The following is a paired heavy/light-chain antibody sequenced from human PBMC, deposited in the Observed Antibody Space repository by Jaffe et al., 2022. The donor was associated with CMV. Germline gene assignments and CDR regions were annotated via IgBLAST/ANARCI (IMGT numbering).Light chain of an antibody. Sequence: SYELTQPPSVSVSPGQTASITCSGDKLGDKYASWYQQKSGQSPVLVIYQDSKRPSGIPERFSGSNSGNTATLIISGTQAMDEADYYCQAWDSSTAHVVFGGGTKLTVL. CDR2: QDS. CDR1: KLGDKY. J-gene: IGLJ2*01. V-gene: IGLV3-1*01. CDR3: QAWDSSTAHVV.
Heavy chain of an antibody. CDR1: GFTFSDYY. D-gene: IGHD4-17*01. Sequence: QVQLVESGGGLVKPGGSLRLSCAASGFTFSDYYMSWIRQAPGKGLEWVSYISGSGSTIYYADSVKGRFTISRDNAKNSLYLQMNSLRVEDTAVYYCARAHYYGDSSRFDPWGQGTLVTVSS. J-gene: IGHJ5*02. CDR2: ISGSGSTI. CDR3: ARAHYYGDSSRFDP. V-gene: IGHV3-11*01.